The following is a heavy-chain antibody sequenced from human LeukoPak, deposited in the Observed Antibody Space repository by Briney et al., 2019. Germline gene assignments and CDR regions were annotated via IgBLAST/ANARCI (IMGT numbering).Heavy chain of an antibody. D-gene: IGHD6-6*01. J-gene: IGHJ4*02. CDR1: GFSFSIYW. V-gene: IGHV3-7*01. Sequence: GGSLRLSCAASGFSFSIYWMSWIRQTPGKGLEYVANIESNGGDKYYVDSVKGRFTVSRDNAKNTLYLQMNSLRAEDTAVYYCARDGYSSSFYFDYWGQGTLVTVSS. CDR2: IESNGGDK. CDR3: ARDGYSSSFYFDY.